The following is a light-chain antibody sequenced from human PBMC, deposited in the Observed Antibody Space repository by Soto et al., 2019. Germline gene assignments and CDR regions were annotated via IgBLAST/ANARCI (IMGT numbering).Light chain of an antibody. CDR3: QQYNNWPPLYT. J-gene: IGKJ2*01. CDR1: QSVSSN. Sequence: EIVMTQSPATLSVSPGERATLSCRASQSVSSNLAWYQQKPGQAPRLLIYGASTRATGIPARFSGSGSGIEFTLTISSLQSEDFAVYYCQQYNNWPPLYTFGQGTKLEI. CDR2: GAS. V-gene: IGKV3-15*01.